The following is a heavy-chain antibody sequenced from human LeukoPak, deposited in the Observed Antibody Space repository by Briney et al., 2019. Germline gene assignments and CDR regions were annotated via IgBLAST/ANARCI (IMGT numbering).Heavy chain of an antibody. CDR3: AKGYYGSGSYYDY. J-gene: IGHJ4*02. CDR2: ISWNSGSI. D-gene: IGHD3-10*01. V-gene: IGHV3-9*01. Sequence: PGGSLRLSCVASGFTFDDYAMHWVRQAPGKGLEWVSGISWNSGSIGYADSVKGRFTISRDNAKNSLYLQMNSLRAEDTALYYCAKGYYGSGSYYDYWGQGTLVTVSS. CDR1: GFTFDDYA.